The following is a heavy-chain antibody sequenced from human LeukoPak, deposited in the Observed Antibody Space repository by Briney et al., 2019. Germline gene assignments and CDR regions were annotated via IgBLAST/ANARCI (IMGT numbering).Heavy chain of an antibody. Sequence: ASVKVSCKASVYTFTSCDINWVRQPTGQGLEWMGWMNPNSGNTGYGQSFQGRITMTRDISIGTAYMELSNLTSEDTAIYYCTRGSSGRRDNWGQGTLVTVSA. D-gene: IGHD6-19*01. CDR1: VYTFTSCD. V-gene: IGHV1-8*01. J-gene: IGHJ4*02. CDR3: TRGSSGRRDN. CDR2: MNPNSGNT.